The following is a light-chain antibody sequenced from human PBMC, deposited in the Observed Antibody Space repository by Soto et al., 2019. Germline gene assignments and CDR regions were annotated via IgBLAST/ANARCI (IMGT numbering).Light chain of an antibody. J-gene: IGKJ5*01. Sequence: EIVLAQSSGTLSLSPGERATLSCRAIQSVSSSYLAWYQQKPGQAPRLLMYDASTRATGIPARFSGSGSGTEFTLTISSLQSEDFAVYYCQQYNNWPPITFGQGTRLEIK. V-gene: IGKV3-15*01. CDR2: DAS. CDR1: QSVSSSY. CDR3: QQYNNWPPIT.